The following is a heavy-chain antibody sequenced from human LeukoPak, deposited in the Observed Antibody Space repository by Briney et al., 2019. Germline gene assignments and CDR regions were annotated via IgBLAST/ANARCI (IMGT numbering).Heavy chain of an antibody. V-gene: IGHV3-11*04. CDR1: GFTFSDYY. CDR2: ISSSGSGI. J-gene: IGHJ6*03. Sequence: KSGGSLRLSCAASGFTFSDYYMSWIRQAPGKGLEWLSYISSSGSGIFYAGSVKGRFTMSRDNAKNSLYLQMNSLRAEDTAVYYCARTTPGSVDVWGKGTTVTVSS. D-gene: IGHD3-10*01. CDR3: ARTTPGSVDV.